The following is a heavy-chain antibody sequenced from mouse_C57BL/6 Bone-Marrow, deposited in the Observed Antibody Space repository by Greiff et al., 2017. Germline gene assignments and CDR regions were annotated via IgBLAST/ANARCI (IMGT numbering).Heavy chain of an antibody. V-gene: IGHV5-6*01. Sequence: EVKLVESGGDLVKPGGSLKLSCAASGFTFSSYGMSWVRQTPDKRLEWVATIRSGGSDTYYPDSVKGRFTISRDNAKNTLYLQMSSLKSEDTAMYYCARLRGGSYFDYWGQGTTLTVSS. D-gene: IGHD2-12*01. J-gene: IGHJ2*01. CDR3: ARLRGGSYFDY. CDR1: GFTFSSYG. CDR2: IRSGGSDT.